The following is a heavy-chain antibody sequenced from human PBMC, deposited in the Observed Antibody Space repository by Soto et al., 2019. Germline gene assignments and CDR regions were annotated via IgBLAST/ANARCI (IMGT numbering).Heavy chain of an antibody. Sequence: ASVKVSSKASGYTFTSYYMHWVLQALGQGLEWMGIINPSGGSTSYAQKFQGRVTMTRDTSTSTVYMELSSLRSEDTAVYYCAKMYDYARDYMDVWGKGTTVTVSS. CDR1: GYTFTSYY. D-gene: IGHD4-17*01. V-gene: IGHV1-46*03. J-gene: IGHJ6*03. CDR2: INPSGGST. CDR3: AKMYDYARDYMDV.